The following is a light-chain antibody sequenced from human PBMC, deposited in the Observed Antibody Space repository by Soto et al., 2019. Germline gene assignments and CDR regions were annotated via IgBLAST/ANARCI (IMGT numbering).Light chain of an antibody. CDR3: QQYGSLSWT. CDR1: QNVDSNY. Sequence: EIVFTHSPGTLSLSPRERATLSCSASQNVDSNYLARYQQKPGQAPRIIIFGAPGRATGIPDRFSGSGSGTDFTLTISRLEPEDFAVYYCQQYGSLSWTFGQGTKVDI. CDR2: GAP. V-gene: IGKV3-20*01. J-gene: IGKJ1*01.